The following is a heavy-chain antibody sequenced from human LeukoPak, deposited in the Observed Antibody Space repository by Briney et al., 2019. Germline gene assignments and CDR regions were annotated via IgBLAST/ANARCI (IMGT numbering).Heavy chain of an antibody. CDR1: GGSISSSSYY. Sequence: SETLSLTCTVSGGSISSSSYYWGWIRQPPWKGLEWIGSIYYSGSTYYNPSLKSRVTISVDTSKNQFSLKLSSVTAADTAVYYCANLVGATVDYWGQGTLVTVSS. D-gene: IGHD1-26*01. CDR2: IYYSGST. J-gene: IGHJ4*02. CDR3: ANLVGATVDY. V-gene: IGHV4-39*07.